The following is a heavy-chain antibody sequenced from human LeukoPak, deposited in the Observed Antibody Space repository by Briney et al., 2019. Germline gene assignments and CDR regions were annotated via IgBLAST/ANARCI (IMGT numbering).Heavy chain of an antibody. J-gene: IGHJ4*02. CDR2: ISISGSKT. CDR1: EFDFSSHA. CDR3: ANEIRPNDY. D-gene: IGHD4-17*01. Sequence: GGSLRLSCAASEFDFSSHAMTWVRQAPGKGLEWVSAISISGSKTYYADSVKGRFTISRDNSKNTLYLQMNSLRAEDTAVYYCANEIRPNDYWGQGTQVTVSS. V-gene: IGHV3-23*01.